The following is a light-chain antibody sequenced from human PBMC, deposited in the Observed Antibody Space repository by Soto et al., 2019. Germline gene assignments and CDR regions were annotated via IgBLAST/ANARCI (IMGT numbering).Light chain of an antibody. V-gene: IGLV4-69*02. CDR3: QTWGTGGV. Sequence: QSVLTQSPSASASLGASVKLTCTLSSGHSNYAIAWHQQQSEKGPRYLMKLNSDGSHSKGDGIPDRFSGSSSGAERYLTISSLQSEDEADYYCQTWGTGGVFGGGTKLTVL. J-gene: IGLJ2*01. CDR1: SGHSNYA. CDR2: LNSDGSH.